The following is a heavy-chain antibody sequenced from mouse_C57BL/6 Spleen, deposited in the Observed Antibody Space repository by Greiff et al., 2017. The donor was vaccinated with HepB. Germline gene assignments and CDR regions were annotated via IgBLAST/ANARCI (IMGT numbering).Heavy chain of an antibody. D-gene: IGHD2-5*01. CDR2: INPNNGGT. CDR3: ARSSAYYSNYWYFEV. Sequence: VQLQESGPELVKPGASVKIPCKASGYTFTDYNMDWVKQSHGKSLEWIGDINPNNGGTIYNQKFKGKATLTVDKSSSPAYMELRSLTSEDTAVYYCARSSAYYSNYWYFEVWGTGTTVTVSS. V-gene: IGHV1-18*01. J-gene: IGHJ1*03. CDR1: GYTFTDYN.